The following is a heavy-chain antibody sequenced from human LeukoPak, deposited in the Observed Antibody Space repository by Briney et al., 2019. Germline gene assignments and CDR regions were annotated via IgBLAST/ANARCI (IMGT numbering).Heavy chain of an antibody. J-gene: IGHJ4*02. CDR2: ISYDGSNK. Sequence: PGGSLRLSCAASGFTFSSYAMHWVRQAPGKGLEWVAVISYDGSNKYYADSVRGRFTISRDNSKNTLDLQMNSLRGEDTAVYYCARDLATEFFDYWGQGTLVTVSS. V-gene: IGHV3-30*04. D-gene: IGHD1-14*01. CDR3: ARDLATEFFDY. CDR1: GFTFSSYA.